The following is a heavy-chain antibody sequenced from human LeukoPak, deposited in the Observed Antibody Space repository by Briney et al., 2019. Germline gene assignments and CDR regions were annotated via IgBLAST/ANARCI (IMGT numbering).Heavy chain of an antibody. CDR2: IDGSSSHI. CDR3: ARAPLGSYDY. J-gene: IGHJ4*02. CDR1: GFSFSNYA. V-gene: IGHV3-21*04. Sequence: PGGSLRLSCAASGFSFSNYAMNWVRQAPGKGLEWVSSIDGSSSHIYYADSVKGRFTISRDNAKNSLYLQMNSLRAEDTTVYYCARAPLGSYDYWGQGTLVTVSS. D-gene: IGHD1-26*01.